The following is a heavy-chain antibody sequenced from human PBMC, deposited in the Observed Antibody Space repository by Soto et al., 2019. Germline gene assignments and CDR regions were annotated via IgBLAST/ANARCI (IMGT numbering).Heavy chain of an antibody. CDR1: GGSFSGYY. CDR2: INHSGST. D-gene: IGHD3-3*01. Sequence: PSETLSLTCAVYGGSFSGYYWSWIRQPPGKGLEWIGEINHSGSTNYNPSLKSRVTISVDTSKNQFSLKLSSVTAADTAVYYCARDPLLGDFWSGYYYYYGMDVWGQGTTVTVSS. J-gene: IGHJ6*02. CDR3: ARDPLLGDFWSGYYYYYGMDV. V-gene: IGHV4-34*01.